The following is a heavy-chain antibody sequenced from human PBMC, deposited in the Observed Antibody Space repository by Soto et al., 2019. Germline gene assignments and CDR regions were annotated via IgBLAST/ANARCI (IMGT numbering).Heavy chain of an antibody. V-gene: IGHV5-51*01. CDR3: ARRSEYHHGAGKSYGLYV. J-gene: IGHJ6*02. CDR1: GYTFTNNW. CDR2: IYPGDSDT. D-gene: IGHD3-10*01. Sequence: GESLKISCKGSGYTFTNNWVGWVRQMPGKGLEWMGIIYPGDSDTRYSPSFQGQVTISVDKSIATAYLQWSSLKASHTAMYYCARRSEYHHGAGKSYGLYVWGQGTTVTVSS.